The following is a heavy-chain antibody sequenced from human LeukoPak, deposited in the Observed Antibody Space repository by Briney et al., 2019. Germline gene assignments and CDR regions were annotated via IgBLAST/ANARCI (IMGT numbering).Heavy chain of an antibody. CDR2: IYYSGST. V-gene: IGHV4-39*07. D-gene: IGHD1-1*01. CDR3: ARKESDNWGLFDY. Sequence: PSETLSLSCTVSGGSIYSSTYYWGWIRQPPGKGLEWIGNIYYSGSTYYNPSLKSRVTISIDTSKSQFFLTLSSVTAADTALYYCARKESDNWGLFDYWAREPWSPSPQ. J-gene: IGHJ4*02. CDR1: GGSIYSSTYY.